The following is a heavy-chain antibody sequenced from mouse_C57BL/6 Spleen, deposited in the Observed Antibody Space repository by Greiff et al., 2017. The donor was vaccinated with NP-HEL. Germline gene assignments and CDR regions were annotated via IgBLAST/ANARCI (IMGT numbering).Heavy chain of an antibody. D-gene: IGHD2-1*01. J-gene: IGHJ4*01. V-gene: IGHV1-80*01. CDR2: IYPGDGDT. CDR1: GYAFSSYW. Sequence: QVQLQQSGAELVKPGASVKISCKASGYAFSSYWMNWVKQRPGQGLEWIGQIYPGDGDTNYNGKFKGKATLTADKSSSTAYMQLSSLTSEDSAVYFCAGGNYDYYYAMDYWGQGTSVTVSS. CDR3: AGGNYDYYYAMDY.